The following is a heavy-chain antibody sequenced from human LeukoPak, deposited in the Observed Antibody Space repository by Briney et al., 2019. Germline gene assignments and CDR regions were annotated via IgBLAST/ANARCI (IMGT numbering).Heavy chain of an antibody. V-gene: IGHV4-61*02. CDR2: IYTSGST. CDR1: GVSISSSSYY. Sequence: SETLSLTCTVSGVSISSSSYYWSWIRQPAGKGLECIARIYTSGSTNYNPSLKSRVTISVDTTKNQFSLKLSSVTAADTAVYYCERSKVRLVHDSPVFDYWGQGTLVTVSS. J-gene: IGHJ4*02. CDR3: ERSKVRLVHDSPVFDY. D-gene: IGHD6-19*01.